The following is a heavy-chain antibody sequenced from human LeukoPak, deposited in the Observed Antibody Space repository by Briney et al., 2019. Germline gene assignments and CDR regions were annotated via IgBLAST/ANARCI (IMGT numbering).Heavy chain of an antibody. CDR2: ISGSGGST. CDR3: AKVLSWYYYYGMDV. CDR1: GFTFSSYA. D-gene: IGHD3-3*01. J-gene: IGHJ6*02. Sequence: GGSLRLSCAASGFTFSSYAMSWVRQAPGKGLEWVSAISGSGGSTYYADSVKGRFTISRDNSKNTLYLQLNSLRAEDTAVYYCAKVLSWYYYYGMDVWGQGTTVTVSS. V-gene: IGHV3-23*01.